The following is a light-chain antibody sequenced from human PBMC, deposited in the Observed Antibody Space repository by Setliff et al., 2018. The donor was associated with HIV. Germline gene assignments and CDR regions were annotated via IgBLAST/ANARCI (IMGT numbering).Light chain of an antibody. J-gene: IGLJ1*01. V-gene: IGLV2-23*01. CDR3: CSNTGSNTYV. CDR1: SSDVGHYNL. Sequence: SALTQPASVSGSPGQSITISCTGTSSDVGHYNLVSWYQQHPGKAPKLMIYQATKRPSGVSNRFSGSKSGNTASLTISGLQAEDEADYYCCSNTGSNTYVFGTGTKVTVL. CDR2: QAT.